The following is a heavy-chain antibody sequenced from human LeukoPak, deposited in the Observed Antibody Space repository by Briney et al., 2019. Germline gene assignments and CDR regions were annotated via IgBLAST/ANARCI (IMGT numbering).Heavy chain of an antibody. D-gene: IGHD6-13*01. Sequence: SETLSLTCTVSGGSISSSSYYWGWIRQPPGKGLEWIGSIYYSGSTYYNPSLKSRATISVDTSKNQFSLKLSSVTAADTAVYYCARDAPIAAAGTAFDYWGQGTLVTVSS. CDR2: IYYSGST. CDR1: GGSISSSSYY. J-gene: IGHJ4*02. CDR3: ARDAPIAAAGTAFDY. V-gene: IGHV4-39*07.